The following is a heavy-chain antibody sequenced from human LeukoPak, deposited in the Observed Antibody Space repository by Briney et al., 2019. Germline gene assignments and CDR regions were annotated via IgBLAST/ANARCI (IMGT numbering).Heavy chain of an antibody. D-gene: IGHD6-13*01. CDR1: GYTFTDYY. V-gene: IGHV1-2*02. CDR2: IDPNSGGT. Sequence: ASVKVSCKTSGYTFTDYYLHWVRQAPGQGLEWMGRIDPNSGGTNYAQKFQVRVTVTRDTSIGTVYMELSGLRSDDTAVYYCARVPGPYTTSRFDYWGQGTLVTVSS. CDR3: ARVPGPYTTSRFDY. J-gene: IGHJ4*02.